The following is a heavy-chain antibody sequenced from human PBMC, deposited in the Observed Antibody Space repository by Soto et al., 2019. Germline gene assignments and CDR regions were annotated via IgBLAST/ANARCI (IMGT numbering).Heavy chain of an antibody. Sequence: EVQLVESGGGLVQPGGSLRLSCAASGFTVTNYFMTWVRQAPGKGLEWVSVISSGGGTYYADSVKGRFTISRDNSKNTLYLQMNTLRAEDTAAYYCARDEFGGAYDFWHGGQGTLVTVSS. D-gene: IGHD3-3*01. CDR3: ARDEFGGAYDFWH. CDR1: GFTVTNYF. CDR2: ISSGGGT. J-gene: IGHJ4*02. V-gene: IGHV3-66*01.